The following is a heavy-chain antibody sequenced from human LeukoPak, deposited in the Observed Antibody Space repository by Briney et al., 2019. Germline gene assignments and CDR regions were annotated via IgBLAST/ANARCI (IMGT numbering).Heavy chain of an antibody. CDR2: INPNTGDT. J-gene: IGHJ4*02. CDR3: AVAPGDY. V-gene: IGHV1-2*02. Sequence: AASVKVSCKASGGTFSSYAISWVRQAPGQGLEWMGWINPNTGDTHYAQKFQGRVTLTRDTSITTVYMELSRLTSDDTAIFYCAVAPGDYWGQGTLVTVSS. D-gene: IGHD2-21*01. CDR1: GGTFSSYA.